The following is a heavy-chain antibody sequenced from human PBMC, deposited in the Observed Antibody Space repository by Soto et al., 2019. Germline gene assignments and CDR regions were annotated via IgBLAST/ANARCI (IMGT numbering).Heavy chain of an antibody. J-gene: IGHJ5*02. D-gene: IGHD3-3*01. Sequence: QVPLVQSGAEVKKPGASVKVSCKASGYTFTSYGISWVRQAPGQGLEWMGWISAYNGNTNYAQKLQGRVTMTTDTATSTAYMELRSLRSYDTAVSYCARDTTIFGVVIGGGWFDPWGQGTLVTVSS. V-gene: IGHV1-18*01. CDR2: ISAYNGNT. CDR1: GYTFTSYG. CDR3: ARDTTIFGVVIGGGWFDP.